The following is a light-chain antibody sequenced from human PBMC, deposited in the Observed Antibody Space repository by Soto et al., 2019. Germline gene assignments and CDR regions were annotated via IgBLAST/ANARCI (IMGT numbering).Light chain of an antibody. CDR2: AAS. J-gene: IGKJ3*01. V-gene: IGKV1-9*01. Sequence: DIQLTQSPSFLSASVGDRVTITCRASQGISSYLAWYQQKPGKAPKLLIYAASTLHSGVPSRFSGSGSGTAFTLTVSSLQPEDFATYYCQQLNSYPQFTFGAGTKVDIK. CDR3: QQLNSYPQFT. CDR1: QGISSY.